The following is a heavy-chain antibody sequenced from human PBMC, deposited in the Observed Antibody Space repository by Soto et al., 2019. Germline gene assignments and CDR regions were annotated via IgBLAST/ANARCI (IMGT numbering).Heavy chain of an antibody. D-gene: IGHD5-12*01. CDR1: GVTFSSYA. CDR3: ARDRRRGYSGYDYPLHY. J-gene: IGHJ4*02. CDR2: IIPIFGTA. V-gene: IGHV1-69*13. Sequence: ASVKVSCKASGVTFSSYAISWVRQAPGQGLEWMGGIIPIFGTANYAQKFQGRVTITADESTSTAYMELSSLRSEDTAVYYCARDRRRGYSGYDYPLHYWGQGTLVTVSS.